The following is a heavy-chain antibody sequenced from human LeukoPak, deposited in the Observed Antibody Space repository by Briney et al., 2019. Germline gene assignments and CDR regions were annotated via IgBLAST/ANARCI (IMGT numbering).Heavy chain of an antibody. CDR3: VKLFTYYYGSGSYPDY. D-gene: IGHD3-10*01. CDR2: ISSNVGST. J-gene: IGHJ4*02. Sequence: GGALRLSCSASGCTFSRYVMFWVGQAPGKGVDYVSGISSNVGSTYYADSVLGTFTISRPNSKTTLYLQMSSLRAEDTAVYYCVKLFTYYYGSGSYPDYWGQGTLVTVSS. CDR1: GCTFSRYV. V-gene: IGHV3-64D*06.